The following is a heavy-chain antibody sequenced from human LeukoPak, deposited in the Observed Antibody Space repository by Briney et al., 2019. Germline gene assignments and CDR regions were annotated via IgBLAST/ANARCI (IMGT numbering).Heavy chain of an antibody. D-gene: IGHD2-21*02. Sequence: PGRSLRLSCAASGFTFSSYAMHWVRQAPGKGLEWVAVISYDGSNKCYADSVKGRFTISRDNSKNTLYLQMNSLRAEDTAVYYCARGENIVVMTAILYFQHWGQGTLVTVSS. V-gene: IGHV3-30*04. CDR1: GFTFSSYA. J-gene: IGHJ1*01. CDR3: ARGENIVVMTAILYFQH. CDR2: ISYDGSNK.